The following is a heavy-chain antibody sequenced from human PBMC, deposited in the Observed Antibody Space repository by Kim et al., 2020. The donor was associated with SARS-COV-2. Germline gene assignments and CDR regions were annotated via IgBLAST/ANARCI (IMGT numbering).Heavy chain of an antibody. J-gene: IGHJ4*02. CDR2: IDGGDGTT. Sequence: GGSLRLSCTTSGFTFTGYAMSWVRQAPGKGLEWVSSIDGGDGTTYYVDSVKGRFTISRDNSKNTLYLQMNSLRADATAVYYCMKAGWGWIWDHCGQGTRV. CDR1: GFTFTGYA. CDR3: MKAGWGWIWDH. D-gene: IGHD5-12*01. V-gene: IGHV3-23*01.